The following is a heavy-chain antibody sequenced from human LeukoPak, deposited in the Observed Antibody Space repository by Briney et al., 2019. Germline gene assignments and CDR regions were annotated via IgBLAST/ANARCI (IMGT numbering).Heavy chain of an antibody. D-gene: IGHD5-12*01. Sequence: PSETLSLTCAVYGGSFSGYYWSWIRQPPGKGLEWIGEINHSGSTNYNPSLKSRVTISVDTSENQFSLKLSSVTAADTAVYYCARDRLGGYSYVYWGQGSLVTVSS. CDR3: ARDRLGGYSYVY. CDR2: INHSGST. V-gene: IGHV4-34*01. CDR1: GGSFSGYY. J-gene: IGHJ4*02.